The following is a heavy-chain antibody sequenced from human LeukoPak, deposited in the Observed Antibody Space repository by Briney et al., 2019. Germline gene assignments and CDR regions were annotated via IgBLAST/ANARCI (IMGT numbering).Heavy chain of an antibody. D-gene: IGHD2-2*01. J-gene: IGHJ4*02. CDR1: GFTFSSYA. CDR2: ISGGGGST. V-gene: IGHV3-23*01. CDR3: AKAPISTYCSSTSCSGYYFDY. Sequence: GGSLRLSCGASGFTFSSYAMTWVRQAPGKGLEWVSAISGGGGSTYYADSVKGLFTISRDNSKNTLYLQMNSLRAEDTAVYYCAKAPISTYCSSTSCSGYYFDYWGQGTLVTASS.